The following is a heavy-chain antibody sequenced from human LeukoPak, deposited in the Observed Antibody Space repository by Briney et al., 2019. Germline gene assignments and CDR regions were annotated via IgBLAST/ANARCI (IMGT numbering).Heavy chain of an antibody. V-gene: IGHV3-11*01. CDR2: ISSSGSTI. Sequence: PGGSLRLSCAASGFTFSDYYMGWIRQAPGKGLEWVSYISSSGSTIYYADSVKGRFTISRDNAKNSLYLQMNSLRAEDTAVYYCASMDYDFWSGYPYYFDYWGQGTLVTVSS. CDR1: GFTFSDYY. CDR3: ASMDYDFWSGYPYYFDY. D-gene: IGHD3-3*01. J-gene: IGHJ4*02.